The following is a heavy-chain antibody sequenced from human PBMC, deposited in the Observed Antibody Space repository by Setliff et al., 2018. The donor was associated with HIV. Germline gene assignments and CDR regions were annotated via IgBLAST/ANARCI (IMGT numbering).Heavy chain of an antibody. Sequence: SETLSLTCTVSGPSINIHYWSWIRQSPGKGFEWIGYIYSTGSTNYNPSLQSRVTISMVASKNQLSLKLTSVTATDTAVYYCARDRRDDYYLTAYFDSLGQGTVVTVSS. CDR3: ARDRRDDYYLTAYFDS. CDR2: IYSTGST. J-gene: IGHJ4*02. CDR1: GPSINIHY. D-gene: IGHD1-26*01. V-gene: IGHV4-4*08.